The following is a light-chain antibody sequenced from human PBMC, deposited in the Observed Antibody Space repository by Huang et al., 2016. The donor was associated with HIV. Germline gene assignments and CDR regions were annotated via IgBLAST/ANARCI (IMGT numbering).Light chain of an antibody. J-gene: IGKJ3*01. Sequence: IQLTQFPSSLSASVGDRVTITCRASHDSNSNLAWYQQRAGEAPKLLIYAASTLQSGVPSRFSGIGAGTGFILTINDLQPEDFATYYCQQFNNFLFGPGTKVDVK. V-gene: IGKV1-9*01. CDR1: HDSNSN. CDR3: QQFNNFL. CDR2: AAS.